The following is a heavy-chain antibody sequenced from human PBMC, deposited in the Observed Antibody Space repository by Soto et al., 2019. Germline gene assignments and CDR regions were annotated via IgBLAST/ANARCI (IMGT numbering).Heavy chain of an antibody. CDR1: GYTFTSYA. J-gene: IGHJ3*02. Sequence: QVQLVQSGAEVKKPGASVKVSRKASGYTFTSYAMHWVRQAPGQRLEWMGWINAGNGNTKYSQKFQGRVTITRDTSASTAYMELSSLRSEDTAVYYCARDTIPFYDFWSGPKAFDIWGQGTMVTVSS. CDR2: INAGNGNT. V-gene: IGHV1-3*01. D-gene: IGHD3-3*01. CDR3: ARDTIPFYDFWSGPKAFDI.